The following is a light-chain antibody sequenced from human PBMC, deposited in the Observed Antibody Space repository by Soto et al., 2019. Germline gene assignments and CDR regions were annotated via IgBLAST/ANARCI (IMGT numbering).Light chain of an antibody. CDR2: EAS. CDR1: QSISSW. J-gene: IGKJ1*01. CDR3: QQSNNYPWT. V-gene: IGKV1-5*03. Sequence: DIQMTQSPSTLSASVGDRVTITCRASQSISSWLAWYQQKPGKAPKLLIYEASNLESGVPSRFSGSGSGTEFTLTISSLQPDEFATYYCQQSNNYPWTFGQGTKVDIK.